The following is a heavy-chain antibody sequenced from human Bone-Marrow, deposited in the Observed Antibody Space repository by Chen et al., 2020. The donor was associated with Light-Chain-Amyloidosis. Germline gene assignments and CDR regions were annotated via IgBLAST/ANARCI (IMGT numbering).Heavy chain of an antibody. CDR1: GFTFSSYG. Sequence: QVQLVESGGGVVQPGRSLRLSCAASGFTFSSYGMHWVRQAPGTGLEWVAVIWYDGSNKYYADSVKGRFTISRDNSKNTLYLQMNSLRAEDTAVYYCARDEDYGDYVPIFYYYYGMDVWGQGTTVTVSS. J-gene: IGHJ6*02. D-gene: IGHD4-17*01. CDR2: IWYDGSNK. V-gene: IGHV3-33*01. CDR3: ARDEDYGDYVPIFYYYYGMDV.